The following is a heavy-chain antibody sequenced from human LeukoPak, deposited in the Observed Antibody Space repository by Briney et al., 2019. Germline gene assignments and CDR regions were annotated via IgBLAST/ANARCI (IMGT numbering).Heavy chain of an antibody. J-gene: IGHJ4*02. Sequence: GGSLRLSCAASGFTFSNYWMTWVRQAPEKGLEWVATIKQDGSEKYYVDSVKGRFTISRVNAKNSLYLQLNSLRAEDTAVYYCTKGGRSSSWYWAYWGQGTLVTVSS. D-gene: IGHD6-13*01. V-gene: IGHV3-7*01. CDR1: GFTFSNYW. CDR2: IKQDGSEK. CDR3: TKGGRSSSWYWAY.